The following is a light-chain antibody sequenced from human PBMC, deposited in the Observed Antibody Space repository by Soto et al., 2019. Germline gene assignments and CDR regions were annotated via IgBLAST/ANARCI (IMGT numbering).Light chain of an antibody. Sequence: QSALTQPRSVSGSPGQSATISCTGTANDVGGHNYVSWYQQHLGKAPKLIIYEVSQRPSGVPDRFSGSKSGNTASLTVSGLQTEDEADYYCSAYAGSNNFVFGSGTKVTVL. CDR3: SAYAGSNNFV. CDR2: EVS. J-gene: IGLJ1*01. CDR1: ANDVGGHNY. V-gene: IGLV2-8*01.